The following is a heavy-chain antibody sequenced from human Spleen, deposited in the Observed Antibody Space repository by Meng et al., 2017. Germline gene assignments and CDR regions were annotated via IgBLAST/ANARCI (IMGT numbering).Heavy chain of an antibody. V-gene: IGHV1-2*06. J-gene: IGHJ4*02. CDR2: INPDTGDT. CDR3: ARDENISLGKLFGDY. Sequence: QESLVWSGAELKKPGASVKVSCKPSGYTFTAYYIHWVRQAPGQGLEWMGHINPDTGDTLYAQKFQGRVSMTGDTSISTAYVELSGLRSDDTAVYYCARDENISLGKLFGDYWGQGTLVTVSS. D-gene: IGHD4-23*01. CDR1: GYTFTAYY.